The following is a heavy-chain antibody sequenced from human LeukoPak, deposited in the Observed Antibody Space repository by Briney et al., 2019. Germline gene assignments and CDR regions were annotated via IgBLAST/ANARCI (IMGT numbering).Heavy chain of an antibody. CDR1: GGSFSDYY. CDR2: INHRGVT. J-gene: IGHJ4*02. V-gene: IGHV4-34*01. CDR3: ARTVGRTASLSY. D-gene: IGHD4-4*01. Sequence: SETLSLTCAVYGGSFSDYYWTWVRQPPGKGLGWIGEINHRGVTTYYPSLKSRVTISIDTYRNQFSLTMHSLTAADTAVYYCARTVGRTASLSYWGQGTLVTVSS.